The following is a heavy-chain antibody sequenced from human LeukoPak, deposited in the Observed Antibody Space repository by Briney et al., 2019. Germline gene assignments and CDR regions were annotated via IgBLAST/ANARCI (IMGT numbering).Heavy chain of an antibody. CDR1: GYTFTSYG. CDR3: ARVHYYGSGSALYYFDY. D-gene: IGHD3-10*01. J-gene: IGHJ4*02. Sequence: GASVKVSCKASGYTFTSYGISWVRQAPGQGLEWMGWISAYNGNTNYAQKLQGRVTMTTDTSTSTAYMELRSLRSDDTAVYYCARVHYYGSGSALYYFDYWGQGTLVTVSS. CDR2: ISAYNGNT. V-gene: IGHV1-18*01.